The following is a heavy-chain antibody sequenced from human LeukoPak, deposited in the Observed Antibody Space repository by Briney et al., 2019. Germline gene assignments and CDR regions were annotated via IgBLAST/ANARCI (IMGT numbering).Heavy chain of an antibody. CDR1: GGSISSDDYY. CDR3: ASDILDVGATHYFDY. Sequence: PSETLSLTCTVSGGSISSDDYYWSWIRQPPGKGLEYIGQIHSSGSANYNPSLKSRAAMSLDASNNTFSLTVRSVTAADTAIYYCASDILDVGATHYFDYWGQGSLLTVSS. J-gene: IGHJ4*02. V-gene: IGHV4-61*08. CDR2: IHSSGSA. D-gene: IGHD1-26*01.